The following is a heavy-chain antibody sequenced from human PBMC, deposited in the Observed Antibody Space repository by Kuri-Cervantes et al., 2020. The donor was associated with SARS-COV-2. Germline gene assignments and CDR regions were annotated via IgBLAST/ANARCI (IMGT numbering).Heavy chain of an antibody. Sequence: GGSLRLSCAASGFTFSSYGMSWVRQAPGKGLEWVAVIWNDGSKDDCADSVKGRFTISRDDSTSTLYLQMDSLRAEDTALYYCARAIGRNSEIDFWGHGTLVTVSS. CDR3: ARAIGRNSEIDF. J-gene: IGHJ4*01. D-gene: IGHD4-23*01. CDR1: GFTFSSYG. CDR2: IWNDGSKD. V-gene: IGHV3-33*08.